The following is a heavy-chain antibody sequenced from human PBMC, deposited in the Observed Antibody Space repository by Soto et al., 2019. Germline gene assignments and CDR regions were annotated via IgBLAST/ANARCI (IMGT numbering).Heavy chain of an antibody. CDR3: ARADSSGYYWLDY. V-gene: IGHV4-59*01. Sequence: WTWIRQPPGKGLEWIGYIHYSGSTSYNPSLESRLTISVDTSKNQFSLRLNSLSAADTAVYYCARADSSGYYWLDYWGPGTLVTVSS. D-gene: IGHD6-19*01. CDR2: IHYSGST. J-gene: IGHJ4*02.